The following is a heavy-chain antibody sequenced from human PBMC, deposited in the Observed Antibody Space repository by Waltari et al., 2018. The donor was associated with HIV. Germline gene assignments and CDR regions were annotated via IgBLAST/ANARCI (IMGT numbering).Heavy chain of an antibody. CDR2: IHYDGLNK. D-gene: IGHD1-26*01. J-gene: IGHJ4*02. CDR1: GFTSRKYG. V-gene: IGHV3-30*02. CDR3: VKTGVGGRFFHY. Sequence: QVQLVESGGGVVQPGGSLRLSCAASGFTSRKYGIHWVRQASGKGLEWVAFIHYDGLNKDSADSVKGRFTISRDNSKNTVYLHMNSLRAEDTAVYYCVKTGVGGRFFHYWGQGTLVTVSS.